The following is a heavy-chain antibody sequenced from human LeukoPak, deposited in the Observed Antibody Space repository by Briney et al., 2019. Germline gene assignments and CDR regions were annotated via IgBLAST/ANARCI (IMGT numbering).Heavy chain of an antibody. V-gene: IGHV3-23*01. D-gene: IGHD1-1*01. Sequence: PGGSLRLSCASSGFTFNYYAMTWVRQAPGKGLEWVSSITTSGASTHYADSVKGRFTISRDNSKNSLYLQMTSLRAEDTAVYYCARDYPTSGIVTLFDYWGQGTLVTVSS. CDR1: GFTFNYYA. J-gene: IGHJ4*02. CDR3: ARDYPTSGIVTLFDY. CDR2: ITTSGAST.